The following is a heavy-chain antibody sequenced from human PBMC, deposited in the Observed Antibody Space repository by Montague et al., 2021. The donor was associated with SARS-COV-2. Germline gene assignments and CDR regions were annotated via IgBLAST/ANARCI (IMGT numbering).Heavy chain of an antibody. CDR2: IYYSGST. CDR1: GGSISGFY. V-gene: IGHV4-59*01. D-gene: IGHD2-8*01. Sequence: SETLSLTCTVSGGSISGFYWSWIRQPPGKGLEWIGYIYYSGSTKYNPSLESRVAISVDRSKNQVSLKLTSVTAADTAVYYCARLLRSCTNGVCRTYHYYAWDVWGQGTTVTVSS. J-gene: IGHJ6*02. CDR3: ARLLRSCTNGVCRTYHYYAWDV.